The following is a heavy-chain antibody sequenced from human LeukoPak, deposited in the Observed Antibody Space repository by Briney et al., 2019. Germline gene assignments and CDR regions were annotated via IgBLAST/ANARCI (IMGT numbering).Heavy chain of an antibody. CDR3: ASHLRSGWYYIDY. CDR1: GGSISSGSYY. J-gene: IGHJ4*02. Sequence: PSETLSLTCTVSGGSISSGSYYWSWIRQPAGKGLEWIGRIYTSGSTNYNPSLKSRVTISVDTSKNQFSLKLSSVTAADTAVYYCASHLRSGWYYIDYWGQGTLVTVSS. V-gene: IGHV4-61*02. D-gene: IGHD6-19*01. CDR2: IYTSGST.